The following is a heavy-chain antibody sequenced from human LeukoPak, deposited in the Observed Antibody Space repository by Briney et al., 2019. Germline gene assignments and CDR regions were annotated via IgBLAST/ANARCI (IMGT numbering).Heavy chain of an antibody. V-gene: IGHV3-23*01. D-gene: IGHD6-13*01. CDR3: ARRNIAAAALDY. Sequence: PGGSLRLSCAASGFTFGSYAMRWVRQAPGKGLEWVSAISGGGGSTYYADSVKGRFTISRDNSKNTLYLQMNSLRAEDTAVYYCARRNIAAAALDYWGQGTLVTVSS. CDR2: ISGGGGST. CDR1: GFTFGSYA. J-gene: IGHJ4*02.